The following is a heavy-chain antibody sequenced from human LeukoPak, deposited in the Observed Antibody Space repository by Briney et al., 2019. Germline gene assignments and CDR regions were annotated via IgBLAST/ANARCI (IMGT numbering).Heavy chain of an antibody. CDR2: IYYSGST. J-gene: IGHJ4*02. D-gene: IGHD6-19*01. CDR1: GGSISSYY. Sequence: SETLSLTCTVSGGSISSYYWSWIRQPPGKGLEWIGYIYYSGSTNYNPSLKSRVTISVDTSKNQFSLKLSSVTAADTAVYYCARDRIAVAGGIDYWGQGTLVTVSS. V-gene: IGHV4-59*01. CDR3: ARDRIAVAGGIDY.